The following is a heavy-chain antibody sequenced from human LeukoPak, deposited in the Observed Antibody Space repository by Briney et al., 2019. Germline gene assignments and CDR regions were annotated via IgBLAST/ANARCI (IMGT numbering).Heavy chain of an antibody. Sequence: PSGTLSLTCAVSGGSISSTNWWSWVRQSPRKGLEWIGEIYHSGSTNYNSSLKSRVTISVDKSKNQFSLKLSSVTAADTAVYYCARAQDYSNYRGAFDIWGQGTMVTVSS. D-gene: IGHD4-11*01. CDR2: IYHSGST. V-gene: IGHV4-4*02. CDR1: GGSISSTNW. CDR3: ARAQDYSNYRGAFDI. J-gene: IGHJ3*02.